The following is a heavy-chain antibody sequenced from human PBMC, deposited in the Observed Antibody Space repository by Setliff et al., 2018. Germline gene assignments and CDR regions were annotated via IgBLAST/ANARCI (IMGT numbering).Heavy chain of an antibody. CDR2: IERDGSEK. CDR3: ARTCSGSGCYAGLES. V-gene: IGHV3-7*01. CDR1: GFTFANYW. J-gene: IGHJ4*02. D-gene: IGHD2-15*01. Sequence: GSLRLSCAASGFTFANYWMTWVRQAPGKGLEWVANIERDGSEKSYVDSVKGRFTISRDNSKNTLYLQMNSLRPEDTAVYYCARTCSGSGCYAGLESWGQGTPVTVSS.